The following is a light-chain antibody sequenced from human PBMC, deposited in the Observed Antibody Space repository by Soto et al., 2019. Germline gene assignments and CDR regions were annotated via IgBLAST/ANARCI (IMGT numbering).Light chain of an antibody. V-gene: IGKV1-5*03. CDR1: ESIYSW. CDR3: QEYNTNSRS. CDR2: KTS. J-gene: IGKJ1*01. Sequence: IQMTQSPSTLSASVGDTVTITCRASESIYSWLAWYKQIPGKAPQLLIYKTSTLQGGVPSRFSGSGSGAEYSLTINSLQPDYFATYYCQEYNTNSRSFVQGTRVEIK.